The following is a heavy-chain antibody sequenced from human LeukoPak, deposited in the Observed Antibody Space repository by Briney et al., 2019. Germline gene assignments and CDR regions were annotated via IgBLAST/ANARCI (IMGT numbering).Heavy chain of an antibody. CDR3: ARDKIVGATKFDY. V-gene: IGHV3-7*01. Sequence: GGSLRLSCAASGFTFSSYWMSWVRQAPGKGLEWVANIKQDGSEKYYVDSVKGRFTISRDNAKNSLYLQMNSLRAEDTAVYYCARDKIVGATKFDYWGQGTLVTVSS. J-gene: IGHJ4*02. CDR2: IKQDGSEK. D-gene: IGHD1-26*01. CDR1: GFTFSSYW.